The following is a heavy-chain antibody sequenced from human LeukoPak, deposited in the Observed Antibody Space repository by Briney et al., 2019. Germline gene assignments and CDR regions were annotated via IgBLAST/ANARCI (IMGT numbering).Heavy chain of an antibody. CDR3: ARDNDDAFDI. V-gene: IGHV3-53*01. D-gene: IGHD1-1*01. J-gene: IGHJ3*02. CDR2: IYSGGST. Sequence: GGSLRLSCAASGFTFSSYSMNWVRQAPGKGLEWVSVIYSGGSTYYADSVKGRFTISRDNSKNTLYLQMNSLRAEDTAVYYCARDNDDAFDIWGQGTMVTVSS. CDR1: GFTFSSYS.